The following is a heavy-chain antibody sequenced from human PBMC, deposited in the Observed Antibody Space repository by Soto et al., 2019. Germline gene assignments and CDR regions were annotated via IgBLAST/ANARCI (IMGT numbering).Heavy chain of an antibody. Sequence: EVQLVESGGGLVQPGRSLRLSCAASGFTFDDYAMHWVRQAPGKGLEWVSGISWNSGSIGYADSVKGRFTISRDNAKNSLYLQMTSLRAEDTALYYCAKDRTYNWKSSYYYYYYMDVWGKGTTVTVSS. V-gene: IGHV3-9*01. CDR1: GFTFDDYA. CDR2: ISWNSGSI. J-gene: IGHJ6*03. D-gene: IGHD1-20*01. CDR3: AKDRTYNWKSSYYYYYYMDV.